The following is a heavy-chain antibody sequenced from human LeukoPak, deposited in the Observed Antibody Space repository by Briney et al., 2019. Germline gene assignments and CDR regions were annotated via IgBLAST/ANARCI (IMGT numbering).Heavy chain of an antibody. CDR1: GGSHSSYY. Sequence: SETLSLTCTVSGGSHSSYYWIWLRQPAGKGLAWIGRIYTSGCTNYNPSLKSQVTMSVDTSKNPFSPKLSSVTPADTAVYYCARGRHQRLYRRTKVPNRFDPWGQGTLVTVSS. D-gene: IGHD2-2*02. V-gene: IGHV4-4*07. CDR3: ARGRHQRLYRRTKVPNRFDP. J-gene: IGHJ5*02. CDR2: IYTSGCT.